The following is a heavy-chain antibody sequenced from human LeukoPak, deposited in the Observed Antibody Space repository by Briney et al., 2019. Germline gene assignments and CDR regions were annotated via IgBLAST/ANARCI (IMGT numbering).Heavy chain of an antibody. J-gene: IGHJ6*03. D-gene: IGHD5-12*01. CDR1: GFTFSSYS. Sequence: PGGSLRLSCAASGFTFSSYSMNWVRQAPGKGLEWVSSISSSSSYIYYADSVKGRFTISRDNAKNSLYLQMNSLRAEDTAVYYCARDGEPNKWLSHYYYYYMGVWGKGTTVTISS. CDR3: ARDGEPNKWLSHYYYYYMGV. V-gene: IGHV3-21*01. CDR2: ISSSSSYI.